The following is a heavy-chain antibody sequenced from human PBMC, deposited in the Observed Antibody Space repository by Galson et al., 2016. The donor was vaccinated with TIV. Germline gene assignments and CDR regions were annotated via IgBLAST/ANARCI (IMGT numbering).Heavy chain of an antibody. D-gene: IGHD2/OR15-2a*01. Sequence: SVKVSCKASGYTFTSHTMHWVRQAPGQRLEWMGWINVGNGNTKYVQKFKGRVTITSDTSARIAYMELSTLTSEDTAMYYCARRSTELGLDYWGQGVLVTVSS. CDR1: GYTFTSHT. J-gene: IGHJ4*02. V-gene: IGHV1-3*01. CDR2: INVGNGNT. CDR3: ARRSTELGLDY.